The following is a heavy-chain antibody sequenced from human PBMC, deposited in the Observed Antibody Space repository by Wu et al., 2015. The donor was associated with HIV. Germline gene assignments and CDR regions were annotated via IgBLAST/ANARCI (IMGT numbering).Heavy chain of an antibody. CDR2: INPSGGST. Sequence: QVQLVQSGAEVKKPGASVKVSCKASGYTFTSYYMHWVRQAPGQGLEWMGIINPSGGSTSYAQKFQGRVTMTTDMSITTAYMELSRLKSDDTAVYYCTTSGDFWSGLRFWGLGTLVTVSS. CDR1: GYTFTSYY. V-gene: IGHV1-46*01. J-gene: IGHJ4*02. D-gene: IGHD3-3*01. CDR3: TTSGDFWSGLRF.